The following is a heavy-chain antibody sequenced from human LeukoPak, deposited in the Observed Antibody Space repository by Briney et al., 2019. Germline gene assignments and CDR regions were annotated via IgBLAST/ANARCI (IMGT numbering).Heavy chain of an antibody. CDR1: GFTVSSDY. V-gene: IGHV3-53*01. CDR2: IYSGGST. J-gene: IGHJ6*02. D-gene: IGHD3-10*01. Sequence: GGSLRLSCAASGFTVSSDYMSWVRQAPGKGLEWVSVIYSGGSTYYTDSVKGRFTISRDNSKNTLYLQMNSLRAEDTAVYYCARDRTFYYGSGSYHYYYGMDAWGQGTTVTVSS. CDR3: ARDRTFYYGSGSYHYYYGMDA.